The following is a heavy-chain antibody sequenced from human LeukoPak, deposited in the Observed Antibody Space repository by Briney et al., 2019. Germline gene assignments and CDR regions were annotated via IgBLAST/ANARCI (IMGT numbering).Heavy chain of an antibody. V-gene: IGHV3-30*18. CDR2: ISYDGSNK. J-gene: IGHJ6*02. Sequence: PGGSLRLSCAASGFTFSSYGMHWVRQAPGKGLEWVAVISYDGSNKYYADSVKGRFTISRDNSKNTLYLQMNSLRAEDTAVYYWAKDSSDSSGYYYVGYGMDVWGQGTTVTGSS. CDR1: GFTFSSYG. CDR3: AKDSSDSSGYYYVGYGMDV. D-gene: IGHD3-22*01.